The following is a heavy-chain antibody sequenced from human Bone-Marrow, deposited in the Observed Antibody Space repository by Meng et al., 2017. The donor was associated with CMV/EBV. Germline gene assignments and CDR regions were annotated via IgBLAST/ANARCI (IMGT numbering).Heavy chain of an antibody. CDR1: GGSFSGYY. CDR2: INHSGST. J-gene: IGHJ4*02. Sequence: LSCAVYGGSFSGYYWSWIRQPPGKGLEWIGEINHSGSTNYNPSLKSRVTISVDTSKNQFSLKLSSVTAADTAVYYCASRGHITMVRGVITYHDYWGQGTLVTVSS. V-gene: IGHV4-34*01. CDR3: ASRGHITMVRGVITYHDY. D-gene: IGHD3-10*01.